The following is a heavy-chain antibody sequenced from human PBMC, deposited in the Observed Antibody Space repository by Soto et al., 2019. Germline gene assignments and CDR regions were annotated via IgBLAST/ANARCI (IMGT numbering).Heavy chain of an antibody. V-gene: IGHV1-69*13. CDR2: IIPIFGTA. J-gene: IGHJ6*02. D-gene: IGHD3-10*01. CDR1: GGTFSSYA. CDR3: ARTILWFGQPHYYSYYGMDV. Sequence: SLKVSCKASGGTFSSYAISWVRQAPGQGLEWMGGIIPIFGTANYAQKFQGRVTITADESTSTAYMELSSLRSEDTAVHYSARTILWFGQPHYYSYYGMDVWGQGTTATLSS.